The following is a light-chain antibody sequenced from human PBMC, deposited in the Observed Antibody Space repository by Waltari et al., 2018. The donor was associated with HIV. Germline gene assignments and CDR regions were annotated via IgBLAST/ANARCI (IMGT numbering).Light chain of an antibody. CDR3: SSYTSSSTLV. V-gene: IGLV2-14*03. Sequence: QSALTQPASVSGSPGQSITISCTGTSSDVGPYTYVPWYQQTPGKAPNRVIYDVFDRPAGISDRFAGSKSDNTASLTISGLQAEDEADYYCSSYTSSSTLVFGTGTKVTVL. CDR1: SSDVGPYTY. CDR2: DVF. J-gene: IGLJ1*01.